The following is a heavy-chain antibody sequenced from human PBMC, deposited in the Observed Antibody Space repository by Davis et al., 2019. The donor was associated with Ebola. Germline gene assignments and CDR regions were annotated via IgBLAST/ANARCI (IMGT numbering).Heavy chain of an antibody. D-gene: IGHD3-16*01. CDR2: IDPKSGGG. J-gene: IGHJ4*02. V-gene: IGHV1-2*02. Sequence: ASVKVSCKASGYTFTDYYIHWVRQAPGQGLEWMAWIDPKSGGGNYAPKFQGRVTMTTDTSIRTAYMDLSSLRSDDTAVFYCVRELHGGEFNYWGQGTLVSVSS. CDR3: VRELHGGEFNY. CDR1: GYTFTDYY.